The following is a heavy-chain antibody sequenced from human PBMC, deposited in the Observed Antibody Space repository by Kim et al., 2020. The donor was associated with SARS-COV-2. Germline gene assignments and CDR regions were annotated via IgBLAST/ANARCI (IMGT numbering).Heavy chain of an antibody. CDR3: AREAIEGPRPAADWGYYYYGMDV. J-gene: IGHJ6*02. D-gene: IGHD6-13*01. V-gene: IGHV3-7*01. CDR2: IKQDGSEK. Sequence: GGSLRLSCAASGFTFSSYWMSWVRQAPGKGLEWVANIKQDGSEKYYVDSVKGRFTISRDNAKNSLYLQMNSLRAEDTAVYYCAREAIEGPRPAADWGYYYYGMDVWGQGTTVTVSS. CDR1: GFTFSSYW.